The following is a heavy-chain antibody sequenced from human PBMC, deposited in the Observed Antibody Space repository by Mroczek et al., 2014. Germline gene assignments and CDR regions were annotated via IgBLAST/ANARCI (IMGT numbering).Heavy chain of an antibody. J-gene: IGHJ5*02. Sequence: QVQLQESGPGLVKPSETLSLTCTVSGGSISSYYWSWIRQPPGKGLEWIGYIYYSGSTNYNPSLKSRVTISVDTSKNQFSLKLSSVTAADTAVYYCARGSGITGTTTTGWFDPWGQGTLVTVSS. D-gene: IGHD1-7*01. CDR1: GGSISSYY. CDR2: IYYSGST. V-gene: IGHV4-59*01. CDR3: ARGSGITGTTTTGWFDP.